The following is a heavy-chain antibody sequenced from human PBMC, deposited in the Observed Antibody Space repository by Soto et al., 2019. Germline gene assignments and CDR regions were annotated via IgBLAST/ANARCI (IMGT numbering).Heavy chain of an antibody. CDR2: ISGSGGST. V-gene: IGHV3-23*01. CDR1: GFTFSSYA. J-gene: IGHJ4*02. CDR3: ARSLGSVFFYFDS. Sequence: GGSLRLSCAASGFTFSSYAMSWVRQAPGKGLEWVSAISGSGGSTYYADSVKGRFTISRDNSKNTLFLQMNSLRAEDTAVYYCARSLGSVFFYFDSWGQGTLVTVSS.